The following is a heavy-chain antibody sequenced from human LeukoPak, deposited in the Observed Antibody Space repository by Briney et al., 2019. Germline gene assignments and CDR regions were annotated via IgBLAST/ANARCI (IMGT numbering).Heavy chain of an antibody. CDR3: ARESGYSSSWYSEYFQH. J-gene: IGHJ1*01. Sequence: GGSLRLSCAASGFTFSSYCMHWVRQAPGKGLEWGAVIWYDGSNKYYADSVKGRFTISRDNSKNTLYLQMNSLRAEDTAVYYCARESGYSSSWYSEYFQHWGQGTLVTVSS. CDR1: GFTFSSYC. CDR2: IWYDGSNK. V-gene: IGHV3-33*01. D-gene: IGHD6-13*01.